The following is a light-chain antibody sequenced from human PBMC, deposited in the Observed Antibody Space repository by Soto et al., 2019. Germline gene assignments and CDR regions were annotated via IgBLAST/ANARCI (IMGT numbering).Light chain of an antibody. CDR1: QGISSY. Sequence: DIQMTQYPSSLSASVGDRVTITCRASQGISSYLAWYQQKPGKAPKLLIYAASSLQSGVPSRFSGSGSGTEFTLTISSLQSEDFAVYYCQQYNSWPLTFGGGTKVDVK. V-gene: IGKV1-9*01. CDR2: AAS. J-gene: IGKJ4*01. CDR3: QQYNSWPLT.